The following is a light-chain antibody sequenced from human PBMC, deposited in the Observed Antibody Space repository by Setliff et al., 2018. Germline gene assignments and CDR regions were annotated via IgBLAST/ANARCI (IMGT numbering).Light chain of an antibody. CDR3: QQYNDRPLT. J-gene: IGKJ4*02. V-gene: IGKV3-15*01. CDR1: QGVSSN. Sequence: EIVMTQSPATLSVSPGERTTLSCRASQGVSSNLAWYQQKPGQAPPLLIYGTSTRATGIPARFSGSGSGTEFTLTISSLRSEDFAVYYCQQYNDRPLTFGGGTK. CDR2: GTS.